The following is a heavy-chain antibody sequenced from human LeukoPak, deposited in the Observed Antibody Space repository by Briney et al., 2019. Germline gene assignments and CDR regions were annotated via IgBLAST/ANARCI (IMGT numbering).Heavy chain of an antibody. CDR3: ARDPGASIAAAGTAVWYFDL. CDR2: ISYDGSNK. D-gene: IGHD6-13*01. J-gene: IGHJ2*01. Sequence: GMSLRLSCAASGFTFSNYTMHWVRQAPGKGLEWVAVISYDGSNKYYADSVKGRFTISRDNSKNTLYLQMNSLRAEDTAVYYCARDPGASIAAAGTAVWYFDLWGRGTLVTVSS. V-gene: IGHV3-30-3*01. CDR1: GFTFSNYT.